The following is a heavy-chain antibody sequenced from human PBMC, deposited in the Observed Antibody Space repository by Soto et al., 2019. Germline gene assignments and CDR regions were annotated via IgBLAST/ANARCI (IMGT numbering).Heavy chain of an antibody. J-gene: IGHJ4*02. CDR1: GFTVSNNY. CDR2: IYSGGYT. CDR3: GTRPGGGGY. D-gene: IGHD3-10*01. Sequence: EVQLVESGGGLIQPGGSLSLSCAVSGFTVSNNYMSWVRQAPGKGLEGVSVIYSGGYTAYGDSVKGRFTISRDNSKNTLYLQVNRRGAGDRAVCCCGTRPGGGGYWGQGTLVTVSS. V-gene: IGHV3-53*01.